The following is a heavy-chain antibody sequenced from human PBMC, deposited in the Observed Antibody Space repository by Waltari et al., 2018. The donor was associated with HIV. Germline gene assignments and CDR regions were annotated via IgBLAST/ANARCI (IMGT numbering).Heavy chain of an antibody. V-gene: IGHV1-3*01. CDR3: AGGSAWLVNVLEI. J-gene: IGHJ4*02. D-gene: IGHD5-12*01. Sequence: QVQLVQSGAEVKKPGASVKVSCRASGINFNADAVHWVRQAPGQSLEWLGSINVGTIFSRYSQMFQGRLTFTRDTSEPTIFMEWRSLKSEDTAVYFCAGGSAWLVNVLEIWGQGTLVTVSS. CDR2: INVGTIFS. CDR1: GINFNADA.